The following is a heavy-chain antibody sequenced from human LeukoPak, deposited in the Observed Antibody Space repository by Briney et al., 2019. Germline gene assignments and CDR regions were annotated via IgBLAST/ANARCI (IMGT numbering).Heavy chain of an antibody. CDR3: ARDFAGLGAFDI. D-gene: IGHD6-13*01. Sequence: SETLSLTCAVYGGSFSGYYWSWIRQPPGKGLEWIGEINHSGSTNYNPSLKSRVTISVDTSKNQFSLKLSSVTAADTAVYYCARDFAGLGAFDIWGKGTMVTVSS. J-gene: IGHJ3*02. CDR1: GGSFSGYY. CDR2: INHSGST. V-gene: IGHV4-34*01.